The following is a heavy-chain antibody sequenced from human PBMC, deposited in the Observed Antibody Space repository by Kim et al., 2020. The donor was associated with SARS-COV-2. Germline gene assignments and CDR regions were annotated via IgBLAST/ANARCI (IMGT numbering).Heavy chain of an antibody. J-gene: IGHJ4*02. CDR2: IWYDGSNK. CDR1: GFTFSSYG. CDR3: ARGSRGYGDLYYFDY. Sequence: GGSLRLSCAASGFTFSSYGMHWVRQAPGKGLEWVAVIWYDGSNKYYADSVKGRFTISRDNSKNTLYLQMNSLRAEDTAVYYCARGSRGYGDLYYFDYWGQGTLVTASS. D-gene: IGHD4-17*01. V-gene: IGHV3-33*01.